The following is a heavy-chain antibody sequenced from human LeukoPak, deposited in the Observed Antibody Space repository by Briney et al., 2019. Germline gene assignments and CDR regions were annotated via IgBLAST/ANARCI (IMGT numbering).Heavy chain of an antibody. CDR1: GFTISSHW. CDR3: ARENTTMVESSRLDS. Sequence: PGGSLRLSCAASGFTISSHWMHWVRQGPGQGLVWVSRINSDGSSINYGDSVKGRFTISRDNAKNTLYLQMNSLRAEDTAVYYCARENTTMVESSRLDSWGQGTLVTVSS. CDR2: INSDGSSI. D-gene: IGHD5-18*01. V-gene: IGHV3-74*01. J-gene: IGHJ4*02.